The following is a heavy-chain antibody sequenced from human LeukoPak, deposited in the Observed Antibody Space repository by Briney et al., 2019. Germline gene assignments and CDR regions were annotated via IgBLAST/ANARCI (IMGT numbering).Heavy chain of an antibody. V-gene: IGHV4-59*01. CDR3: ARGEYELLGDY. D-gene: IGHD2-2*01. Sequence: SETLSLTCTVSGGSISSYYWSWIRQPPGKGLEWIGYIYYSGSTNYNPSLKSRVTISVDTSKNQYSLKLSSVTAADTAVYYCARGEYELLGDYWGQGTLVTVSS. J-gene: IGHJ4*02. CDR2: IYYSGST. CDR1: GGSISSYY.